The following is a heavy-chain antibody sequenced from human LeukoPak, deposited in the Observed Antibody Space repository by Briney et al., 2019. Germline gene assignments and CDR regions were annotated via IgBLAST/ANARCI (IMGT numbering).Heavy chain of an antibody. CDR2: ISTNSNTI. J-gene: IGHJ4*02. Sequence: GGSLRLSCAASGFTFSSYSMNWVRQAPGKGLEWVSYISTNSNTIYYADSVKGRFTISRDNPKNSLFLQMNSLRAEDTAVYYCARDPDGSGFFDSWGQGTLVTVSS. CDR3: ARDPDGSGFFDS. V-gene: IGHV3-48*01. CDR1: GFTFSSYS. D-gene: IGHD6-19*01.